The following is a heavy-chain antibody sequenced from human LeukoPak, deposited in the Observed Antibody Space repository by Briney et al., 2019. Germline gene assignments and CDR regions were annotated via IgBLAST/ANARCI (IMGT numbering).Heavy chain of an antibody. D-gene: IGHD3-3*01. J-gene: IGHJ6*02. Sequence: GGSLRLSCAASGFTVSSNYMSWVRQAPGKGLEWVSVIYSGGSTYYADSVKGRFTISRDNSKNTLYLQMNSLRAEDTAVYYCARDSRVTIFGGNYGMDVWGQGTTVTVSS. CDR3: ARDSRVTIFGGNYGMDV. CDR2: IYSGGST. CDR1: GFTVSSNY. V-gene: IGHV3-53*05.